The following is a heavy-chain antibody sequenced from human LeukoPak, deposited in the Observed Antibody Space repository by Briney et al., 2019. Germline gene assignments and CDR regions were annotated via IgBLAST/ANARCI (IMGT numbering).Heavy chain of an antibody. J-gene: IGHJ3*02. CDR2: IYYSGGT. D-gene: IGHD1-1*01. CDR3: AVNSTKHTFDI. V-gene: IGHV4-59*08. CDR1: GGSISNYY. Sequence: SETLSLTCTVSGGSISNYYWSWIRQPAGKGLEWIGSIYYSGGTNYNPSLKSRVTISVDTSKNQFSLELSSVTAADTAVYYCAVNSTKHTFDIWGQGTMVTVSS.